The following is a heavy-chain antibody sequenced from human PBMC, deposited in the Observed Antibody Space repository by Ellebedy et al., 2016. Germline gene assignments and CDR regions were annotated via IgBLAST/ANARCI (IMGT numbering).Heavy chain of an antibody. CDR3: AKQKGTYSSGWYVDY. CDR2: ISGSGGST. D-gene: IGHD6-19*01. J-gene: IGHJ4*02. V-gene: IGHV3-23*01. Sequence: GESLKISXAASGFPFSSYAMSWVRQAPGKGLEWVSAISGSGGSTYYADSVKGRFTISRDNSKNTLYLQMNSLRAEDTAVYYCAKQKGTYSSGWYVDYWGQGTLVTVSS. CDR1: GFPFSSYA.